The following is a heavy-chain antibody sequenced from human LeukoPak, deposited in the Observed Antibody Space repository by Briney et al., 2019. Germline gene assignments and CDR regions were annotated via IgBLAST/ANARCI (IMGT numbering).Heavy chain of an antibody. CDR1: GGSISSYY. D-gene: IGHD1-26*01. CDR3: ARVRSGKFDY. Sequence: PSETLPLTCTVSGGSISSYYWSWIRQPPGKGLEWIGYIYYSGSTNYNPSLKSRVTISVDTSKNQFSLKLSSVTAADTAVYYCARVRSGKFDYWGQGTLVTVSS. V-gene: IGHV4-59*01. J-gene: IGHJ4*02. CDR2: IYYSGST.